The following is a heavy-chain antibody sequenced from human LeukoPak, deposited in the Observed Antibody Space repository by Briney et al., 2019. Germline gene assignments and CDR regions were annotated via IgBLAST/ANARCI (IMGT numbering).Heavy chain of an antibody. J-gene: IGHJ3*02. D-gene: IGHD2-8*01. CDR2: ISGSGGST. CDR3: AKVVVLMVYGKPDAFDI. V-gene: IGHV3-23*01. Sequence: GGSLRLSCAASGFTFSSYAMSWVRRAPGKGLEWVSAISGSGGSTYYADSVKGRFTISRDNSKNTPYLQMNSLRAEDTAVYYCAKVVVLMVYGKPDAFDIWGQGTMVTVSS. CDR1: GFTFSSYA.